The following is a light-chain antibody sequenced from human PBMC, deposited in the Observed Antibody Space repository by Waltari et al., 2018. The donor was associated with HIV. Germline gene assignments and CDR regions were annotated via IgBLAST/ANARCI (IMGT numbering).Light chain of an antibody. Sequence: MVLTQSPDSLSVSLGERATIHCRSERSVLSPLDSVNYFAWYRQKAGERPSLLFFRATTRASGVPARFNASGSETDFTLTIDNVQAEDVSLFICLQYYSTPTFGRGTRLDI. CDR2: RAT. CDR1: RSVLSPLDSVNY. J-gene: IGKJ2*01. V-gene: IGKV4-1*01. CDR3: LQYYSTPT.